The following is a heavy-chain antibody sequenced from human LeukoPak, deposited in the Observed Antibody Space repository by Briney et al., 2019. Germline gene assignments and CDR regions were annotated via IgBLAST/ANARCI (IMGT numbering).Heavy chain of an antibody. CDR1: GFTFSSYS. CDR2: ISGSGGST. CDR3: AKERQNYYDSSGYPIDY. D-gene: IGHD3-22*01. Sequence: GGSLRLSCAASGFTFSSYSMNWVRQAPGKGLEWVSAISGSGGSTYYADSVKGRFTISRDNSKNTLHLQMNSLRAEDTAVYYCAKERQNYYDSSGYPIDYWGQGTLVTVSS. V-gene: IGHV3-23*01. J-gene: IGHJ4*02.